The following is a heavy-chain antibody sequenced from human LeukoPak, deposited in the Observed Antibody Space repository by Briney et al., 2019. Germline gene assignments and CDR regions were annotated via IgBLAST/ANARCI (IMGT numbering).Heavy chain of an antibody. CDR1: GGSISSYY. J-gene: IGHJ3*02. Sequence: SETLSLTXTVSGGSISSYYWSWIRQPAGKGLELIGRSYTSGSTNYNPSLKSRVTMSVDTSKNQFSLKLNSVTAADTAVYYCARDRSYYDSSGYYTDAFDIWGQGTMVTVSS. CDR3: ARDRSYYDSSGYYTDAFDI. V-gene: IGHV4-4*07. D-gene: IGHD3-22*01. CDR2: SYTSGST.